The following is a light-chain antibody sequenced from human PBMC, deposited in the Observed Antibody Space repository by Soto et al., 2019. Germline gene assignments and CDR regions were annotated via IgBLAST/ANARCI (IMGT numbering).Light chain of an antibody. CDR1: SPDFGV. CDR2: EVS. J-gene: IGLJ2*01. V-gene: IGLV2-14*01. CDR3: SSYSSTPTL. Sequence: QSALTQPASVSGSPGQSITISCSGTSPDFGVSCYHPFPGKAPKLLIFEVSHRPSGVSTRFSGSNSDNMAFLTISGLQSEADGLYLCSSYSSTPTLFGGGTKLTVL.